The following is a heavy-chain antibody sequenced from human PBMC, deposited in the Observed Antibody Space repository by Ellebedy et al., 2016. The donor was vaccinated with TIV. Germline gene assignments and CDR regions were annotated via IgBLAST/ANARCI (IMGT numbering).Heavy chain of an antibody. Sequence: SETLSLTXAVYGGSFSGSYWSWIPQPPGKGLEWIGEINHSGSTNYTPSLKSRVTISVDTSKNQFSLKLSSVTAADTAVYYCARVRGPRIAKNWFDPWGQGTLVTVSS. J-gene: IGHJ5*02. D-gene: IGHD6-13*01. CDR1: GGSFSGSY. V-gene: IGHV4-34*01. CDR2: INHSGST. CDR3: ARVRGPRIAKNWFDP.